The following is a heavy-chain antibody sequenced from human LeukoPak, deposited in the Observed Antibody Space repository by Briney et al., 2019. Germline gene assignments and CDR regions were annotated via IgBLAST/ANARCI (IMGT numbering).Heavy chain of an antibody. V-gene: IGHV3-30*02. CDR3: AKDRDYSRTPLFDY. CDR2: IRYDGSNK. J-gene: IGHJ4*02. Sequence: GGSLRLSCAASGLTFTNYSMNWVRQAPGKGLEWVAFIRYDGSNKYYADSVKGRFTISRDNSKNTLYLQMNSLRAEDTAVYYCAKDRDYSRTPLFDYWGQGTLVTVSS. CDR1: GLTFTNYS. D-gene: IGHD4-11*01.